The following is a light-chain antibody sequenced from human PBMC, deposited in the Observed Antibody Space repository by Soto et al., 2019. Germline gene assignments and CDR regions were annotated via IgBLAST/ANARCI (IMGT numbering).Light chain of an antibody. Sequence: QSALTQPASVSGSPGQSITISCTGTSSDVGTYKLVSWYQQHPGKAPQLIIYEANKRPSGVPDRFSGSKSGNTASLTVSGLQAEDEADYFCSSYAGSNNYVFGTGTKLTVL. CDR1: SSDVGTYKL. J-gene: IGLJ1*01. V-gene: IGLV2-14*02. CDR3: SSYAGSNNYV. CDR2: EAN.